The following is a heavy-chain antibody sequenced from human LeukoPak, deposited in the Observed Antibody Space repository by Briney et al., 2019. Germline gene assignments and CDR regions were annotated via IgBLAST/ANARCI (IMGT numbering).Heavy chain of an antibody. V-gene: IGHV3-23*01. D-gene: IGHD3-10*01. CDR1: GFTFSSYA. Sequence: GGSLRLSCAASGFTFSSYAMNWVRQAPGKGLEWVSIIGGSDGTTYYADSVKGRFTISRDNFQNTLYLQMDSLRAEDTAVYYCARRNAAYGPFDPWGQGTLVTVSS. CDR2: IGGSDGTT. J-gene: IGHJ5*02. CDR3: ARRNAAYGPFDP.